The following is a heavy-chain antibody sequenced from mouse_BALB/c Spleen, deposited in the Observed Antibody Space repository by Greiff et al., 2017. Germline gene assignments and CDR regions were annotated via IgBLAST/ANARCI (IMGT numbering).Heavy chain of an antibody. CDR2: INPYNGGT. CDR1: GYSFTGYT. J-gene: IGHJ4*01. V-gene: IGHV1-26*01. Sequence: RVESGASMKISCKASGYSFTGYTMNWVKQSHGKNLEWIGLINPYNGGTSYNQKFKGKATLTVDKSSSTAYMELLSLTSEDSAVYYCARLEGNYDYAMDYWGQGTSVTVSS. D-gene: IGHD2-1*01. CDR3: ARLEGNYDYAMDY.